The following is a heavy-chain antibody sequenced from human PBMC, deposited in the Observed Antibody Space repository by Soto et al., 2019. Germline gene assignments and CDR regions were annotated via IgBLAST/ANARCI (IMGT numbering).Heavy chain of an antibody. CDR2: INPNSGGT. V-gene: IGHV1-2*02. CDR1: GYTFTSYG. Sequence: ASVKVSCKASGYTFTSYGISWVRQAPGQGLEWMGWINPNSGGTNYAQKFQGRVTMTRDTSISTAYMELSRLRSDDTAVYYCARDKFYMVAATAGSWFDPWGQGTLVTVSS. J-gene: IGHJ5*02. CDR3: ARDKFYMVAATAGSWFDP. D-gene: IGHD2-15*01.